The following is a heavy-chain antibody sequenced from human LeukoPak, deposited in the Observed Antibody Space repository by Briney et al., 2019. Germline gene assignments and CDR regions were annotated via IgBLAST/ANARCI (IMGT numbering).Heavy chain of an antibody. D-gene: IGHD3-3*01. CDR3: ARGYYDFWSGYPDAFDI. Sequence: PSETLSLTCTVSGGSISSYYWSWIRQPPGKGLEWIGYIYYSGSTYYNPSLKSRVTISVDTSKNQFPLKLSSVTAADTAVYYCARGYYDFWSGYPDAFDIWGQGTMVTVSS. CDR2: IYYSGST. CDR1: GGSISSYY. J-gene: IGHJ3*02. V-gene: IGHV4-59*08.